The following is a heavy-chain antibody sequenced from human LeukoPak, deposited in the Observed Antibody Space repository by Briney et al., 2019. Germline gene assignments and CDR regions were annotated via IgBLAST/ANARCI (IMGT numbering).Heavy chain of an antibody. CDR2: ISWQSRTR. J-gene: IGHJ4*02. D-gene: IGHD3-16*01. Sequence: PGGSLRLSCAASGFTFSSYGMHWVRQVPGKGLEWVSGISWQSRTRKYADSVRGRFTISRDNAKNSLYLQMNSLRAEDTAVYYCARWGGSDFDYCGQGTLVTVSS. V-gene: IGHV3-48*04. CDR1: GFTFSSYG. CDR3: ARWGGSDFDY.